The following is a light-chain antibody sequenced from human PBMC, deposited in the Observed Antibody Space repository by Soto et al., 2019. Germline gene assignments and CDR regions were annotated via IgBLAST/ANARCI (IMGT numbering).Light chain of an antibody. CDR1: SSNIGGNS. CDR3: GSWDSSLSAYV. V-gene: IGLV1-51*01. Sequence: QYALTQPPSVSAAPGQKVTISCPGRSSNIGGNSVSWYQQLPGTAPKLLIYDDNKRPSGIPDRFSGSKSGTSATLGITGFQTGDEADYYCGSWDSSLSAYVFGTGTKVTVL. J-gene: IGLJ1*01. CDR2: DDN.